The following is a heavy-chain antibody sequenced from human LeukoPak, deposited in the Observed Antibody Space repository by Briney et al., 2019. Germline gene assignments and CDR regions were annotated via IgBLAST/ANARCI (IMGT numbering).Heavy chain of an antibody. Sequence: GESLKISFQGSGYSFTSYWIGWVRPMPGKGLEWMGIIYPGDSDTRYSPSFQGQVTFSADRSISTAYLQWSSLKASDTAMYDCARLGGVLAPFDPWGQGTLVTGSS. V-gene: IGHV5-51*01. CDR3: ARLGGVLAPFDP. CDR1: GYSFTSYW. CDR2: IYPGDSDT. D-gene: IGHD3-10*01. J-gene: IGHJ5*02.